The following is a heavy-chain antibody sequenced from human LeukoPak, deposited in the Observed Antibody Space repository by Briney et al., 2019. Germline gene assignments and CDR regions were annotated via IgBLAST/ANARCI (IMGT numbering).Heavy chain of an antibody. D-gene: IGHD3-9*01. CDR3: ARDQAATNTQVRFCLD. Sequence: SVKVSCKASGYTFTSYGISWVRQAPGQGLEWMGWFSAYNGNTNFAQKLQGRVTMTTDTSTSTAYMDLRSLRSDDTAVYYCARDQAATNTQVRFCLDWGQGTLVTVSS. CDR2: FSAYNGNT. J-gene: IGHJ4*02. CDR1: GYTFTSYG. V-gene: IGHV1-18*01.